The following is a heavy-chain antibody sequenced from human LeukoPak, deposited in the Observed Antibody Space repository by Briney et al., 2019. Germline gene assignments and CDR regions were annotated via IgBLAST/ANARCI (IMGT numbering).Heavy chain of an antibody. J-gene: IGHJ4*02. Sequence: GGSLRLSCAAPGFTFSSYEMNWVRQAPGEGLEWVSYISSSGSTIYYADSVKGRFTISRDNAKNSLYLQMDSLRAEDTAVYYCARVKGSGWYAVDYWGQGTLVTVSS. CDR1: GFTFSSYE. V-gene: IGHV3-48*03. D-gene: IGHD6-19*01. CDR3: ARVKGSGWYAVDY. CDR2: ISSSGSTI.